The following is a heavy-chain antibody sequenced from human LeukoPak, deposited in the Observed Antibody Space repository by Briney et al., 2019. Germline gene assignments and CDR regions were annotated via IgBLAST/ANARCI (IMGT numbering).Heavy chain of an antibody. V-gene: IGHV3-48*02. Sequence: SGGSLRLSCAASGFTFSSYTMNWVRQASGKGLEWVSYISGGSSTIYYADSVKGRFTISRDNAKNSLYLQMSSLSDEDTAVYYCAREGGFDCWGQGTLVTVSS. J-gene: IGHJ4*02. D-gene: IGHD2-15*01. CDR1: GFTFSSYT. CDR3: AREGGFDC. CDR2: ISGGSSTI.